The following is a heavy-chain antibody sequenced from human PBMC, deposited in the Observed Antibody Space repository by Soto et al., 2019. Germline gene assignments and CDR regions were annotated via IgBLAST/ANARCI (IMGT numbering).Heavy chain of an antibody. J-gene: IGHJ4*02. V-gene: IGHV3-30*18. CDR3: AKDHVGERPDY. CDR2: ISYDGSNK. Sequence: QVQLVESGGGVVQPGRSLRLSCAASGFTFSSYGVHWVRQAPGKGLEWVAVISYDGSNKYYADSVKGRFTISRDNSKNTLYLQMNSLRAEDTAVYYCAKDHVGERPDYWGQGTLVTVSS. CDR1: GFTFSSYG. D-gene: IGHD3-10*02.